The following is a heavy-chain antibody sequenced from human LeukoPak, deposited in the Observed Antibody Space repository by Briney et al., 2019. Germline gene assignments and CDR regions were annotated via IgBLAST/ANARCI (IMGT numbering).Heavy chain of an antibody. CDR2: ISGSGGST. D-gene: IGHD2-2*01. CDR3: GKAPYCSSTSCYPGDRAYYYYYMDV. CDR1: GFTFGSYA. Sequence: PGGSLRLSCAASGFTFGSYAMSWVRQAPGKGLEWVSAISGSGGSTYYADSVKGRFTISRDNSKNTLYLQMNSLRVEDTAVYYCGKAPYCSSTSCYPGDRAYYYYYMDVWGKGTTVTVSS. V-gene: IGHV3-23*01. J-gene: IGHJ6*03.